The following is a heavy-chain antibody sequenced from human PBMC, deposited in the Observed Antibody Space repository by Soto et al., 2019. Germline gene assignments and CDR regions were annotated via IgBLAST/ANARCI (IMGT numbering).Heavy chain of an antibody. V-gene: IGHV1-46*03. CDR2: INPSGGST. Sequence: ASVKVSCKASGYTFTSYYMHWVRQAPGQGLEWMGIINPSGGSTSYAQKFQGRVTMTRDTSTSTVYMELSSLRSEDTAVYYCASEPAFKHYDSSGYPDYWGQGTLVTVSS. D-gene: IGHD3-22*01. CDR3: ASEPAFKHYDSSGYPDY. J-gene: IGHJ4*02. CDR1: GYTFTSYY.